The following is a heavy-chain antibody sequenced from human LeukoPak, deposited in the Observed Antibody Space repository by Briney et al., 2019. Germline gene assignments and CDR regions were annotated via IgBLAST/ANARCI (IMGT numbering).Heavy chain of an antibody. D-gene: IGHD6-19*01. Sequence: ASVKVSCKASGYTFTGYYMHWVRQAPGQGLEWMGWINPNSGGTNYAQKFQGRVTINRDTSISTAYMELSRLRSDDTAVYYCARMDQQWLVGDYWGQGTLVTVSS. CDR3: ARMDQQWLVGDY. CDR1: GYTFTGYY. CDR2: INPNSGGT. J-gene: IGHJ4*02. V-gene: IGHV1-2*02.